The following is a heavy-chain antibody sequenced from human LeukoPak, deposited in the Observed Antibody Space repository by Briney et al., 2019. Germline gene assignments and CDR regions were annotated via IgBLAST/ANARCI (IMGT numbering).Heavy chain of an antibody. D-gene: IGHD3-9*01. V-gene: IGHV3-21*04. CDR2: ISSTSSYI. CDR1: GFTFSSYS. Sequence: GGSLRLSCAASGFTFSSYSMNWVRQAPGKGLEWVSSISSTSSYIYYADSVKGRFTISTDNAKNSLYLQMSSLRSEDTAVYYCARGNNYDILTGYDLFDYWGQGTLVTVSS. J-gene: IGHJ4*02. CDR3: ARGNNYDILTGYDLFDY.